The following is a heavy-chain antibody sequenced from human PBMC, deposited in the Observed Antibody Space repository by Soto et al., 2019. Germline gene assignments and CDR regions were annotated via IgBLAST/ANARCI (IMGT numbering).Heavy chain of an antibody. J-gene: IGHJ4*02. V-gene: IGHV3-21*01. CDR1: GFTFSSYS. Sequence: EVQLVESGGGLVKPGGSLRLSCAASGFTFSSYSMNWVRQAPGKGLEWVSSISSSSSYIYYADSVKGRFTISRDNAKNSLYLQMNSLRAEDTAVYYCARDRSVTTYFDYWGQGTLVTVSS. CDR2: ISSSSSYI. CDR3: ARDRSVTTYFDY. D-gene: IGHD4-17*01.